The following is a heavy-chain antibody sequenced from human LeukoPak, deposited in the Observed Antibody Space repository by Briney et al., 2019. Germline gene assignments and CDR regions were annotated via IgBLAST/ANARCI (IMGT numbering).Heavy chain of an antibody. CDR2: IYYSGST. J-gene: IGHJ4*02. V-gene: IGHV4-59*08. CDR3: AMTRAYCSSTSCYGVSDY. Sequence: SETLSLTCTVSGGSISSYYWSWIRQPPGKGLEWIGYIYYSGSTNYNPSLKSRVTISVDTSKNQFSLKLSSVTAADTAVYYCAMTRAYCSSTSCYGVSDYWGQGTLVTVSS. CDR1: GGSISSYY. D-gene: IGHD2-2*01.